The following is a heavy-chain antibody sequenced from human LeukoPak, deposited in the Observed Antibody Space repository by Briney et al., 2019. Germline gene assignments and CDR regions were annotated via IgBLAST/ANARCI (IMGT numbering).Heavy chain of an antibody. Sequence: GRSLRLSCAASAFTFSSYSMNWVRQAPGKGREWVSYISRTSHTIYYADSVKGRFTISRDNAKNSLYLQMNSLRDEDTAVYYCARSTYYYDSSGYLYPSFFDYWGQGNLVTVSS. V-gene: IGHV3-48*02. CDR3: ARSTYYYDSSGYLYPSFFDY. D-gene: IGHD3-22*01. CDR1: AFTFSSYS. CDR2: ISRTSHTI. J-gene: IGHJ4*02.